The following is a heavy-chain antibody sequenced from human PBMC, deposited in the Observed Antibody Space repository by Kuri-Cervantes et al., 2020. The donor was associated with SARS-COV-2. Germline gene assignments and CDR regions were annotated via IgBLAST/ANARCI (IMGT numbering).Heavy chain of an antibody. V-gene: IGHV3-74*01. D-gene: IGHD1-1*01. CDR1: GFTFSSYW. CDR3: VRDGDHWNFDY. J-gene: IGHJ4*02. Sequence: LSLTCAASGFTFSSYWMHWVRQAPGKGLVWVSRINSDGSSTSYADSVKGRFTIPRDNAKNMLFLQMNSLRAEDTAVYYCVRDGDHWNFDYWGQGTLVTVSS. CDR2: INSDGSST.